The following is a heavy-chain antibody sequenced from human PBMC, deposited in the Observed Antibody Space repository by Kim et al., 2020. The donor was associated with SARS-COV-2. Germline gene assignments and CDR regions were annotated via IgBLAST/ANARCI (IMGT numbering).Heavy chain of an antibody. V-gene: IGHV4-39*01. J-gene: IGHJ4*02. Sequence: SETLSLTCTVSGGSISSSSYYWGWIRQPPGKGLEWIGSIYDSGSTYYNPSLKSRVTISVDTSKNQFSLKLSSVTAADTAVYYCARRGYCSSTSCYSLDYWGQGTTVAVAS. D-gene: IGHD2-2*01. CDR1: GGSISSSSYY. CDR2: IYDSGST. CDR3: ARRGYCSSTSCYSLDY.